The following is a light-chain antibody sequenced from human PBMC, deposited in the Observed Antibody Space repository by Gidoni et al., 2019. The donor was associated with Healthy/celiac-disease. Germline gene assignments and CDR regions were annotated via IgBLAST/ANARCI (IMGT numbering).Light chain of an antibody. CDR3: QQYNNWPPYT. CDR1: QSVSSN. J-gene: IGKJ2*01. V-gene: IGKV3-15*01. Sequence: PAPRLLHPGERAALSCRASQSVSSNLAWYQQKPGQAPRLLIYGASTRATGIPARFSGSGSGTEFTLTISSLQSEDFAVYYCQQYNNWPPYTFGQGTKLEIK. CDR2: GAS.